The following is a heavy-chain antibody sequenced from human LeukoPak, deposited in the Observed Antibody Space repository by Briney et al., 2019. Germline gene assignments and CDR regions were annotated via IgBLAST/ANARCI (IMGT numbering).Heavy chain of an antibody. J-gene: IGHJ2*01. CDR2: INYSGST. D-gene: IGHD6-13*01. V-gene: IGHV4-59*01. CDR3: ARVYYSSSYDYWYFDL. CDR1: GDSINNYY. Sequence: PSETLSLTCTVSGDSINNYYWSWIRQPPGKGLEWIGNINYSGSTNYNPSLKSRVTISVDTSKNQFSLKLSSVTAADTAVYYCARVYYSSSYDYWYFDLWGRGTLVTVSS.